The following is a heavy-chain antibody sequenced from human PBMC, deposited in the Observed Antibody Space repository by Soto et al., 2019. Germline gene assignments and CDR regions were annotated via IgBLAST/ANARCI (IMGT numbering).Heavy chain of an antibody. J-gene: IGHJ4*02. CDR3: AKRNYDFWSGYYTGKDY. CDR2: ISGSGGST. D-gene: IGHD3-3*01. V-gene: IGHV3-23*01. CDR1: GFTFSSYA. Sequence: VQLLESGGGLVQPGGSLRLSCAASGFTFSSYAMSWVRQAPGKGLEWVSAISGSGGSTYYADSVKGRFTISRDNSKNTLYLQMNSLRAEDTAVYYCAKRNYDFWSGYYTGKDYWGQGTLVTVSS.